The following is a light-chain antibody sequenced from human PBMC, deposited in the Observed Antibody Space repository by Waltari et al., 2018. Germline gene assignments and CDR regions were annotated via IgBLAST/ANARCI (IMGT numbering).Light chain of an antibody. J-gene: IGKJ4*01. CDR1: QSISSY. V-gene: IGKV1-39*01. CDR2: PAS. CDR3: QQSYSTPLT. Sequence: DIQMTQSPSSLSASVGDRVTITCRASQSISSYLNWYQQKPGKAPKLLIYPASSLQSGVPSRLSGSGSGTDFTLTISSLQPEDFATYYCQQSYSTPLTFGGGTKVEIK.